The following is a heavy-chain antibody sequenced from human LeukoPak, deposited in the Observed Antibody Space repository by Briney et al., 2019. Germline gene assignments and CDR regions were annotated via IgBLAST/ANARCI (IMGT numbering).Heavy chain of an antibody. CDR1: GFTFSSYA. CDR3: AKGPEGYYYYYMDV. J-gene: IGHJ6*03. V-gene: IGHV3-23*01. CDR2: ISGSGGST. Sequence: GGSLRPSCAASGFTFSSYAMSWVRQAPGKGLEWVSAISGSGGSTYYADSVKGRFTISRDNSKNTLFLQMNSLRAEDTAVYYCAKGPEGYYYYYMDVWGKGTTVTVSS.